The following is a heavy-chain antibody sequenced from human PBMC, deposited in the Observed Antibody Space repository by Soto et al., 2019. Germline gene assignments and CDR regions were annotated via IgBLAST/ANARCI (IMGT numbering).Heavy chain of an antibody. J-gene: IGHJ6*02. V-gene: IGHV3-11*06. CDR2: ISSSSGST. CDR3: ARDRGGYDRLYYFHGMDV. CDR1: GFTFSDYY. D-gene: IGHD5-12*01. Sequence: GGSLRLSCAASGFTFSDYYMSWIRQAPGKGLEYISYISSSSGSTNYADSVKGRFTISRDNAKNSLYLQMSSLRAEDTAVYYCARDRGGYDRLYYFHGMDVWGQGTMVTVSS.